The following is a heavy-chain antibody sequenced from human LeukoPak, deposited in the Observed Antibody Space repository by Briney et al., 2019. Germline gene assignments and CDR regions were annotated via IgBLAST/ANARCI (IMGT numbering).Heavy chain of an antibody. D-gene: IGHD3-22*01. Sequence: PGGSLRLSCAASGFTFSSYAMSWVRQAPGKGLEWVAVISYDGSNKYYADSVKGRFTISRDNSKNTLYLQMNSLRAEDTAVYYCAKEHYYDSSYFDYWGQGTLVTVSS. CDR2: ISYDGSNK. CDR1: GFTFSSYA. J-gene: IGHJ4*02. V-gene: IGHV3-30*18. CDR3: AKEHYYDSSYFDY.